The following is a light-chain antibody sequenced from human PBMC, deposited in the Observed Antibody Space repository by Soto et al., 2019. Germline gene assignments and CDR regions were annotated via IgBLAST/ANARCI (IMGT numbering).Light chain of an antibody. CDR3: QQYYSTPLT. Sequence: DIVMTQSPDSLTVSLGERATINCKSSQSVLYSSNNKNYLAWFQQKPGQPPKLLIYWASTRESGVPDRFSGSGSGTDFNLTISSLQAEDVALYYCQQYYSTPLTFGGGTKVEIK. V-gene: IGKV4-1*01. CDR2: WAS. CDR1: QSVLYSSNNKNY. J-gene: IGKJ4*01.